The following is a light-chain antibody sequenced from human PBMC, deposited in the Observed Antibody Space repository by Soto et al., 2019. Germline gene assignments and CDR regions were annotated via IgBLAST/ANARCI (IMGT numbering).Light chain of an antibody. V-gene: IGKV3-20*01. J-gene: IGKJ1*01. CDR2: GAS. CDR3: QQYGSSPRT. CDR1: QSVSNNY. Sequence: EIVLTQSPGTLSLSPGERVTLSCRASQSVSNNYLAWYQQKPGQAPRLLIYGASGRAPGIPDRFSGSGSGTDFILTISRLEPEDFVVYYCQQYGSSPRTFGQGTKVEIK.